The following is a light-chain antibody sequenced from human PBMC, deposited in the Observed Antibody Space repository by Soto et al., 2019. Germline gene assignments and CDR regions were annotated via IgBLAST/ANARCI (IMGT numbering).Light chain of an antibody. Sequence: DIQMTQSPSTLSASVGDIVTITCRASQIISSWLAWYQQKPGKAPKVLIYDASSLQGGVPSRFSGSGSGTEFYLTISSLQPDDFATYYCQQYNSYPWKFGQGTKVEIK. CDR3: QQYNSYPWK. J-gene: IGKJ1*01. CDR2: DAS. CDR1: QIISSW. V-gene: IGKV1-5*01.